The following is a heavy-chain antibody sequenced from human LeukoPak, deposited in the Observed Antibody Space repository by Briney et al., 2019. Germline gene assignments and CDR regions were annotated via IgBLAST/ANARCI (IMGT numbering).Heavy chain of an antibody. Sequence: PGGSLRLSCAASGFTFSSYWMSWVRQAPGKGLEWVANIKQDGSEKSYVDSVKGRFTISRDNAKNSLYLQMNSLRAEDTALYYCAKDGDGYNPPYFDHWGQGTLVTVSS. CDR1: GFTFSSYW. J-gene: IGHJ4*02. V-gene: IGHV3-7*03. CDR3: AKDGDGYNPPYFDH. D-gene: IGHD5-24*01. CDR2: IKQDGSEK.